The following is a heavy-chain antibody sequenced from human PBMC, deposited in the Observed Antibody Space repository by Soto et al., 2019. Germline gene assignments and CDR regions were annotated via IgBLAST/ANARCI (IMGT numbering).Heavy chain of an antibody. J-gene: IGHJ4*02. Sequence: PGGSLRLSCAASGFTLGRYGMSWVRQAPGKGLEWVSAVSPNGQGIYYADSVRGRFTISRDFSKNTVFLRMDSLRAEDTAVYYCAKDRDYPRDYFHYWGQGTLVTVSS. CDR1: GFTLGRYG. D-gene: IGHD3-10*01. V-gene: IGHV3-23*01. CDR2: VSPNGQGI. CDR3: AKDRDYPRDYFHY.